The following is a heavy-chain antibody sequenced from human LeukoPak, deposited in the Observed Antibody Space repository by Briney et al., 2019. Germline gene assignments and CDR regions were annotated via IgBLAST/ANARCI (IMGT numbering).Heavy chain of an antibody. CDR1: GGSISSGGYY. V-gene: IGHV4-30-2*01. CDR3: AIIAAPLPGRYYYYYYMDV. Sequence: PSQTLSLTCTVSGGSISSGGYYWSWIRQPPGKGLEWIGYIYHSGSTYYNPSLKSRVTISVDTSKNQFSLKLSSVTAADTAVYYCAIIAAPLPGRYYYYYYMDVWGKGTTVTVSS. J-gene: IGHJ6*03. CDR2: IYHSGST. D-gene: IGHD6-6*01.